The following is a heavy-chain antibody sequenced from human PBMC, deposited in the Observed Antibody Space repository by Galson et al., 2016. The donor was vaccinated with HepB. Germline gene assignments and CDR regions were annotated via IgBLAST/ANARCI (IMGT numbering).Heavy chain of an antibody. CDR1: GFSFSNAW. V-gene: IGHV3-15*07. D-gene: IGHD3-16*01. Sequence: SLRLSCAASGFSFSNAWMNWVRQAPGKGLEWVGRIKSKTDGRSIDHAALVKGRFSISRDDSKNTLYLQMNSLRTEDTAVYFCTTDRRIPTQEFVWGRRLYAFDIWGQGTIVTVS. J-gene: IGHJ3*02. CDR2: IKSKTDGRSI. CDR3: TTDRRIPTQEFVWGRRLYAFDI.